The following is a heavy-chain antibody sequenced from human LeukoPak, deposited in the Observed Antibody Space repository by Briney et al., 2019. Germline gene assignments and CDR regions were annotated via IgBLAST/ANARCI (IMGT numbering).Heavy chain of an antibody. Sequence: PSETLSLTCTVSGGSISSYYWSWIRQPPGKGLEWIGYIYYSGSTNYNPSLKSRVTISVDTSKNQFSLKLSSVTAADTAVYYCARSRVPAAPRGFDPWGQGTLVTVSS. CDR3: ARSRVPAAPRGFDP. CDR1: GGSISSYY. D-gene: IGHD2-2*01. J-gene: IGHJ5*02. V-gene: IGHV4-59*01. CDR2: IYYSGST.